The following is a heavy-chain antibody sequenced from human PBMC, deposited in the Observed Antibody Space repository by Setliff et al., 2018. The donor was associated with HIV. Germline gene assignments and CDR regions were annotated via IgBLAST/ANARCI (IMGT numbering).Heavy chain of an antibody. J-gene: IGHJ3*02. Sequence: GGSLRLSCVASGFTFSSYCMDWFRQAPGKGLEWVSSISYGSTYIYQSDSVRGRFTISRDNARNSLYLQMYSLRAEDTAMYYCTSQGQNTFNIWGQGTMVTVSS. CDR3: TSQGQNTFNI. CDR2: ISYGSTYI. CDR1: GFTFSSYC. V-gene: IGHV3-21*06.